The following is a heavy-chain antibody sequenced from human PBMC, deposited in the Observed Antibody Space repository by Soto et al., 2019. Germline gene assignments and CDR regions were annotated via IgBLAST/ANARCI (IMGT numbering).Heavy chain of an antibody. J-gene: IGHJ4*02. CDR2: ISYDGSNQ. CDR1: GFTFDTYA. V-gene: IGHV3-30-3*01. CDR3: TRGLLTDFFDY. Sequence: VQLVESGGGVVQSGRSLRLSCAASGFTFDTYAMHWVRQAPGKGLEWVAVISYDGSNQFYAGSVKGRFTVSRDNSKNTLYLQVNSLRNDDTAVYYCTRGLLTDFFDYWGQGGLVTVSS.